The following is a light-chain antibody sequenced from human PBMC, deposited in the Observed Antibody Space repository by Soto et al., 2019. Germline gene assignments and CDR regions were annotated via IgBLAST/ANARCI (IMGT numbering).Light chain of an antibody. V-gene: IGKV4-1*01. CDR1: QSVLYSSNNKNY. CDR2: WAS. CDR3: QHYYSKLT. J-gene: IGKJ3*01. Sequence: DIVMTQSPDSLAVSLGERATLNCKSSQSVLYSSNNKNYLAWYQQKPGQPPKLLIYWASTRESGVPDRFSGSGSGTDFTLTISSLQAEDVAVYYCQHYYSKLTFGPGTKVDIK.